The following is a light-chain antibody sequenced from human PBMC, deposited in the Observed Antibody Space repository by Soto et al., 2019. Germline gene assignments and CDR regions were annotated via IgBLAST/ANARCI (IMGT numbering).Light chain of an antibody. V-gene: IGLV3-25*02. Sequence: SYELTQPPSMSVSPGQTARITCSGDPLTRQYVYWYQQKPRQAPLLVIYKDNERPSGIPERFSGSTSGTTGTLTISGVRAEDEADYYCQTADNSGTFLLFAGGTKLTVL. CDR3: QTADNSGTFLL. J-gene: IGLJ3*02. CDR2: KDN. CDR1: PLTRQY.